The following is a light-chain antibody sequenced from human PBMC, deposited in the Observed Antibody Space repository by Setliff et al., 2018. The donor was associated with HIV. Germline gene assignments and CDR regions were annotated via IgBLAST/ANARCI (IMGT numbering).Light chain of an antibody. CDR2: EVS. CDR3: SSYASSSTVL. J-gene: IGLJ2*01. CDR1: DNDVGGYSS. Sequence: LTQPASVYGSPGQSITISCTGTDNDVGGYSSVSWYQHHPGKAPKLIIFEVSNRPSGISNRFSGSKSGNTASLTISGLQAEDEADYVCSSYASSSTVLFGGGTKVTV. V-gene: IGLV2-14*01.